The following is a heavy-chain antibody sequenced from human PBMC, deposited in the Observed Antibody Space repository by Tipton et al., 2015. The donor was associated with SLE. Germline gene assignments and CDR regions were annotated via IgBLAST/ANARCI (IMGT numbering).Heavy chain of an antibody. CDR3: ASVREGYNYDFDN. CDR2: IYYSGST. D-gene: IGHD5-24*01. CDR1: GGSISSYY. V-gene: IGHV4-59*01. J-gene: IGHJ4*02. Sequence: TLSLTCTVSGGSISSYYWSWIRQPPGKGLEWIGYIYYSGSTNYNPSLKSRVTISVDTSRNQLSLELNSVTAADTAVYYCASVREGYNYDFDNWGQGTLVAVSS.